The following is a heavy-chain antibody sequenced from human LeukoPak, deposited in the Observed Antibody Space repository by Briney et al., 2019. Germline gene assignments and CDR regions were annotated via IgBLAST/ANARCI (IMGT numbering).Heavy chain of an antibody. Sequence: GGSLRLSCAASGFTFSSYSMNWVRQAPGKGLEWVSYISSSSSTIYYADSVKGRFTISRDNAKNSLYLQMNSLRAEDTAVYYCARERSRIAAAGTPYYYYGMDVWGQGTTVTVSS. J-gene: IGHJ6*02. CDR3: ARERSRIAAAGTPYYYYGMDV. CDR1: GFTFSSYS. D-gene: IGHD6-13*01. V-gene: IGHV3-48*04. CDR2: ISSSSSTI.